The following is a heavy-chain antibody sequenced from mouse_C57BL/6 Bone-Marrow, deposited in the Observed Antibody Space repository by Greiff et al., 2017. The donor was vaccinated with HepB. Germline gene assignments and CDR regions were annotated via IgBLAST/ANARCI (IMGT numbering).Heavy chain of an antibody. J-gene: IGHJ2*01. Sequence: EVNVVESGGGLVQSGRSLRLSCATSGFTFSDFYMEWVRQAPGKGLEWIAASRNKANDYTTEYSASVKGRFIVSRDTSQSILYLQMNALRAEDTAIYYCARDAGYYGYFDYWGQGTTLTVSS. CDR3: ARDAGYYGYFDY. CDR1: GFTFSDFY. V-gene: IGHV7-1*01. D-gene: IGHD1-1*01. CDR2: SRNKANDYTT.